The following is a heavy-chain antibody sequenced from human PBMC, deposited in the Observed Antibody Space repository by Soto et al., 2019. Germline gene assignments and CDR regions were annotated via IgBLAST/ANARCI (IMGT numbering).Heavy chain of an antibody. CDR1: GFSFSNYG. J-gene: IGHJ6*02. D-gene: IGHD2-2*03. CDR3: ARDGYCVSSICSFLPDV. Sequence: EVQLVESGGDLVQPGGSLRLSCVASGFSFSNYGMNWVRQGPGKGLEWISSTTKSGTTTYYADSVKGRFTVSRDNAKNSLYPQMNSLRDEDMAVYYCARDGYCVSSICSFLPDVWGQGTTVTVSS. V-gene: IGHV3-48*02. CDR2: TTKSGTTT.